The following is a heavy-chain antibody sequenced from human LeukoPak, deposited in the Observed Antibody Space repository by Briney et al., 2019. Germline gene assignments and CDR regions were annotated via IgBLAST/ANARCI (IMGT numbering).Heavy chain of an antibody. CDR1: GFTFSSYG. D-gene: IGHD3-10*02. J-gene: IGHJ5*02. CDR2: INSDGSST. CDR3: ARVFGRNWFDP. Sequence: GGSLRLSCAASGFTFSSYGMHWVRQAPGKGLVWVSRINSDGSSTTYADSVEGRFTISRDNAKNTLYLQMNSLRAEDTAVYYCARVFGRNWFDPWGQGTLVTVSS. V-gene: IGHV3-74*03.